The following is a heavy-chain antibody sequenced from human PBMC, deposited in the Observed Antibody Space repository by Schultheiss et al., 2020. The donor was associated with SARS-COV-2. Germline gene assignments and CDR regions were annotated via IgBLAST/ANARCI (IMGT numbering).Heavy chain of an antibody. J-gene: IGHJ4*02. D-gene: IGHD3-16*01. Sequence: GSLRLSCAASGFTFSNAWMSWVRQAPGKGLEWVGEINHSGSTNYNPSLKSRVTISVDTSKNQFSLKLNSVTAADTAVYYCAGGFGPGSLVVAYWGRGTLVTVSS. CDR1: GFTFSNAW. CDR3: AGGFGPGSLVVAY. CDR2: INHSGST. V-gene: IGHV4-34*01.